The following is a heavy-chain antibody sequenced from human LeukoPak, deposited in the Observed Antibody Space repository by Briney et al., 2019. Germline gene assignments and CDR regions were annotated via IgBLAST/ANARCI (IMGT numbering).Heavy chain of an antibody. Sequence: GGSLRLSCAASGFTFSSYGMHWVRQAPGKGLEWVAVIWYDGSNKYYADSVKGRFTISRDNSKNTLYLQMNSLRAEDTAVYYCASIAAAGTDDSWGQGTLVTVSS. D-gene: IGHD6-13*01. CDR1: GFTFSSYG. V-gene: IGHV3-33*01. CDR3: ASIAAAGTDDS. CDR2: IWYDGSNK. J-gene: IGHJ4*02.